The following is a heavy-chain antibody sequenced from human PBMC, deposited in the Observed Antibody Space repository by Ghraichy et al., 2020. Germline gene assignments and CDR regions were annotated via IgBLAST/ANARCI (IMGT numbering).Heavy chain of an antibody. D-gene: IGHD6-13*01. V-gene: IGHV4-34*01. CDR3: ARRIAAYTYYYSGMDV. CDR1: GGSFSGYY. CDR2: INHSGGT. Sequence: SETLSLTCAVYGGSFSGYYWSWIRQPPGKGLEWIGEINHSGGTNYNPSLKSRVTISVDTSKHQSSLNLSSVTAAATAVYYCARRIAAYTYYYSGMDVCGQGTTVTVSS. J-gene: IGHJ6*02.